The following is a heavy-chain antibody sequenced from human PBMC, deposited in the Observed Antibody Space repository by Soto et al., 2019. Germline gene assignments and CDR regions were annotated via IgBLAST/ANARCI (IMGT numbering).Heavy chain of an antibody. Sequence: QVQLVQSGAEVKKPGASVKVSCKASGYTFTSYGISWVRQAPGQGLEWMGWISAYNGNTGYAQKFQGRVTMTRNTSLSTAYVEVGSLRSEDTAVYYCERFGSGRNYDFWSGYYKDYYYYYGMGVWGQGTTVTVSS. D-gene: IGHD3-3*01. CDR2: ISAYNGNT. CDR1: GYTFTSYG. J-gene: IGHJ6*02. V-gene: IGHV1-18*01. CDR3: ERFGSGRNYDFWSGYYKDYYYYYGMGV.